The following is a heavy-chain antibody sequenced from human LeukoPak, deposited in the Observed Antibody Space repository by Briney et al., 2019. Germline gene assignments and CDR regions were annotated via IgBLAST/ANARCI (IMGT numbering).Heavy chain of an antibody. Sequence: PGGSLRLSCAASGFTFSSYGMSWVSQDPGKGLEWVAVISYDGRNKYYADCVKGRFTISRDNTKNTLYLQMNSLRAEDTAVYYCARDRWDDQYIVVLVASYGMDVWGQGTTVTVSS. CDR3: ARDRWDDQYIVVLVASYGMDV. CDR1: GFTFSSYG. J-gene: IGHJ6*02. V-gene: IGHV3-30*03. D-gene: IGHD2-15*01. CDR2: ISYDGRNK.